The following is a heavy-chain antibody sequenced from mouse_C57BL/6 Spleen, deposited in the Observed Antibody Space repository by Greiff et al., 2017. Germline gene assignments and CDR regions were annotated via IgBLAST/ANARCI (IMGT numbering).Heavy chain of an antibody. Sequence: EVQLVESGEGLVKPGGSLKLSCAASGFTFSSYAMSWVRQTPEKRLEWVAYISSGGDYIYYADTVKGRFTISRDNARNTLYLQMSSLKSEDTAMYYCTREGDGFGDVDVWGTGTTVTVSS. CDR3: TREGDGFGDVDV. CDR1: GFTFSSYA. D-gene: IGHD2-3*01. V-gene: IGHV5-9-1*02. J-gene: IGHJ1*03. CDR2: ISSGGDYI.